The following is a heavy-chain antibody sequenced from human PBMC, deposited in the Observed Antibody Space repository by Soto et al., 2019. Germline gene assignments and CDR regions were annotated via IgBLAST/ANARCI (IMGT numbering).Heavy chain of an antibody. J-gene: IGHJ3*01. CDR3: AREAAGFDV. V-gene: IGHV3-53*01. CDR2: IYYGGTT. CDR1: VLTVSGDH. Sequence: GGSLRLSCSASVLTVSGDHMSWVRQAPGKGLECIAVIYYGGTTYYADSVQGRFTVSRDSSKNTLHLQMNDLRADDTAVYYCAREAAGFDVWGQGTLGTLS. D-gene: IGHD6-13*01.